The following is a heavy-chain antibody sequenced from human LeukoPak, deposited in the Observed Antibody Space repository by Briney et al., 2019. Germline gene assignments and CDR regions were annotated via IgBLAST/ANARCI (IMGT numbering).Heavy chain of an antibody. CDR1: GFTFSDYN. CDR2: ITNSGSTI. CDR3: ASKHDY. J-gene: IGHJ4*02. V-gene: IGHV3-11*04. Sequence: GGSLRLSCAASGFTFSDYNMNWVRQAPGKGLEWVSYITNSGSTIHYADSVKGRSTISRDNAKNTLYLQMNSLRAEDTAVYCCASKHDYWGQGTLVTVSS.